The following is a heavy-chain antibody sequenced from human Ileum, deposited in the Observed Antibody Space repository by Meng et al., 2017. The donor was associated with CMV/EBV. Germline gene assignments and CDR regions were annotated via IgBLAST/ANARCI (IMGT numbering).Heavy chain of an antibody. D-gene: IGHD1-7*01. CDR1: GYTFTSYY. Sequence: QGQLLQSGAEVKTPGASVKVSCKASGYTFTSYYIHWVRQAPGQGLEWMGWINPNNGDTNYAQKFQGGVTMTRDTSINTAYMEVTSADTAVYYCARGANYASYRVDYWGQGTLVTVSS. CDR2: INPNNGDT. CDR3: ARGANYASYRVDY. J-gene: IGHJ4*02. V-gene: IGHV1-2*02.